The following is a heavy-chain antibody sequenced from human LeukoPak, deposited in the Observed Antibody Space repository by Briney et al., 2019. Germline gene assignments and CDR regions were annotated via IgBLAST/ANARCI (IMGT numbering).Heavy chain of an antibody. D-gene: IGHD3-22*01. Sequence: GGSLRLSCAASRFIFSSYAMSWVRQAPGKGLEWVSYISSSGSTIYYADSVKGRFTISRDNAKNSLYLQMNSLRAEDTAVYYCARGAPYYDSSGYYLVPAFDIWGQGTMVTVSS. V-gene: IGHV3-48*03. CDR2: ISSSGSTI. CDR1: RFIFSSYA. CDR3: ARGAPYYDSSGYYLVPAFDI. J-gene: IGHJ3*02.